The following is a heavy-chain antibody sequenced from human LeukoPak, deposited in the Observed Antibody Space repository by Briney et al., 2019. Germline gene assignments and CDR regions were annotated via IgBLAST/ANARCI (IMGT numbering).Heavy chain of an antibody. CDR1: GFTFSNYA. CDR2: ISGIGTNT. V-gene: IGHV3-23*01. J-gene: IGHJ4*02. Sequence: GGSLRLSCAASGFTFSNYAMAWVRQAPGKGLEWGSGISGIGTNTYYAGSVKGRFTLSRDNSKNTLFLQMNSLRAEDTAVYYCATEKGDSPDYWGQGTLVTVSS. D-gene: IGHD2-21*01. CDR3: ATEKGDSPDY.